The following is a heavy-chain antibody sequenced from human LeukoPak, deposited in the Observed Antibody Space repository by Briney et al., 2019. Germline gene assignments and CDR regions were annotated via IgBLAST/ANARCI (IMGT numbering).Heavy chain of an antibody. Sequence: PGGSLRLSCAPSGFTFSSYETNWVRQAPGEGLGWVSYISSSGSTINYADSVKGRFTISRDNAKNSLYLQMNSLRAEDTAVYYCARDRYYYDSSGYASAGRDYWGQGTLVTVSS. CDR2: ISSSGSTI. D-gene: IGHD3-22*01. CDR1: GFTFSSYE. J-gene: IGHJ4*02. CDR3: ARDRYYYDSSGYASAGRDY. V-gene: IGHV3-48*03.